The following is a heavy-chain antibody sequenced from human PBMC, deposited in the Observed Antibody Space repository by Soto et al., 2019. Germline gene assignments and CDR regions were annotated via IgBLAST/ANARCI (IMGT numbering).Heavy chain of an antibody. V-gene: IGHV1-69*13. Sequence: SVKVSCKASGGTFSSYAISWVRQAPGQGLEWMGGIIPIFGTANYAQKFQGRVTITADESTSTAYMELSSLRSEDTAVYYCASRPLREGLGYCSSTSCYQYYFDYWGQGTLVTVSS. J-gene: IGHJ4*02. CDR3: ASRPLREGLGYCSSTSCYQYYFDY. CDR2: IIPIFGTA. D-gene: IGHD2-2*01. CDR1: GGTFSSYA.